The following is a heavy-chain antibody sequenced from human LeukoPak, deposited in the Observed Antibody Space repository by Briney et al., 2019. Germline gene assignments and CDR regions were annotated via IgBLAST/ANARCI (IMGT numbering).Heavy chain of an antibody. J-gene: IGHJ4*02. D-gene: IGHD3-10*01. CDR3: ASWDFYGSGMAGFDY. Sequence: ASVKVSCKASGYTFTGYYMHWVRQAPGQGLEWMGWISPNSGGTNYAQKFQGRVTMTRDTSISTAYMELSRLRSDDTAVYYCASWDFYGSGMAGFDYWGQGTLVTVSS. CDR2: ISPNSGGT. V-gene: IGHV1-2*02. CDR1: GYTFTGYY.